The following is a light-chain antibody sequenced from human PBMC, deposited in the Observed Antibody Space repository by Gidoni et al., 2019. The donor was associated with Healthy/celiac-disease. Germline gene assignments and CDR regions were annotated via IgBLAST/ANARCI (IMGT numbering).Light chain of an antibody. CDR1: QGISSA. Sequence: AIQLTQSPSSLSASVGDRVTITCRASQGISSALAWYQQKPGKAPKLLIYDASSLESGVPSRFSGSGSGTDFTLTISSLQPEDFATYYCQQFNSYAGVTFGPGTKVDIK. CDR2: DAS. CDR3: QQFNSYAGVT. J-gene: IGKJ3*01. V-gene: IGKV1-13*02.